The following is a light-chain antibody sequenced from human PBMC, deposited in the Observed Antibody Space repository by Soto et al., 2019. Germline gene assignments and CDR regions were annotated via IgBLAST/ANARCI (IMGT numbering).Light chain of an antibody. CDR3: QQYGSAALT. Sequence: DIQITQSPSTVSAYVGDSVTITCRASQSITTWLAWYQQRPGKAPKLLIYDVSSLQSGVPSRFSGSGSGTDITLTISRVEPDALAVYYCQQYGSAALTVGGGTKVDIK. CDR2: DVS. CDR1: QSITTW. V-gene: IGKV1-5*01. J-gene: IGKJ4*01.